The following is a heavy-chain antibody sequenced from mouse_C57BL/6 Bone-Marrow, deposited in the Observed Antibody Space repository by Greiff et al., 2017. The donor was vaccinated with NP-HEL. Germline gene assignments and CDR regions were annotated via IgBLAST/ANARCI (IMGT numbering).Heavy chain of an antibody. D-gene: IGHD2-3*01. CDR1: GFNIKDDY. J-gene: IGHJ2*01. CDR3: TTPIYDGYLYYFDY. Sequence: EVHLVESGAELVRPGASVKLSCTASGFNIKDDYMHWVKQRPEQGLEWIGWIDPENGDTEYASKFQGKATITADTSSNTAYLQLSSLTSEDTAVYYCTTPIYDGYLYYFDYWGQGTTLTVSS. CDR2: IDPENGDT. V-gene: IGHV14-4*01.